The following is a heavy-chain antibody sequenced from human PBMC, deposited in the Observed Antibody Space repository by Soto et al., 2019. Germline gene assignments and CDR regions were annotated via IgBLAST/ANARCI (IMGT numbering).Heavy chain of an antibody. V-gene: IGHV4-31*03. CDR3: ASFAKEENPKHESWYAFDI. J-gene: IGHJ4*02. D-gene: IGHD6-13*01. CDR1: GGSMRSGGYF. CDR2: IYYGGRT. Sequence: VQLQESGPGLVKPSQTLSLTCTVSGGSMRSGGYFWSWIRQHPGKGLEWMGNIYYGGRTYYNPSIESRVAIAVDTSKEEVPLTVDSVTAADTAMYFCASFAKEENPKHESWYAFDIWCQGNLVTVSS.